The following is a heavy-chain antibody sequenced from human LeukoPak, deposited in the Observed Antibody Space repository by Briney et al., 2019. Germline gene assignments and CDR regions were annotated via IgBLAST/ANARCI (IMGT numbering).Heavy chain of an antibody. J-gene: IGHJ3*02. CDR3: AKSNGYGLVDI. CDR1: GGSISIYY. D-gene: IGHD3-10*01. Sequence: SETLSLTCTVSGGSISIYYWSWLRQPPGGGLEWIGYIYDTGRTNYSPSLMSRVTISLDTYNKQFSPRLTSVTAADTAVYYCAKSNGYGLVDIWGQGTMVTVSS. CDR2: IYDTGRT. V-gene: IGHV4-59*01.